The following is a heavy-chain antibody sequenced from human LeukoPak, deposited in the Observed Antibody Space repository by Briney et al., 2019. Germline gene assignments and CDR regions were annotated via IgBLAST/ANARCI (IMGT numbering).Heavy chain of an antibody. CDR3: ARGVRGVADTPFDY. D-gene: IGHD2-15*01. Sequence: GGSLRLSCAASGFTFSSYSMNWVRQAPGKGLEWVSSISCSSSYIYYADSVKGRFTISRDNAKNSLYLQMNSLRAEDTAVYCCARGVRGVADTPFDYWGQGTLVTVSS. V-gene: IGHV3-21*01. CDR1: GFTFSSYS. J-gene: IGHJ4*02. CDR2: ISCSSSYI.